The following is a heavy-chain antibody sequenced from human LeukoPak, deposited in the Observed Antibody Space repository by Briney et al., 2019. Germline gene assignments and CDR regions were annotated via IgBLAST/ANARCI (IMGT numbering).Heavy chain of an antibody. J-gene: IGHJ4*02. CDR3: ARERDGNIFDY. V-gene: IGHV3-53*01. CDR2: IYSGGST. D-gene: IGHD4-23*01. Sequence: GGSLRLSCAASGFTFSSYGMHWVRQAPGKGLEWVSVIYSGGSTYYADSVKGRFTISRDNSKNTLYLQMDSLRAEDTAVYYCARERDGNIFDYWGQGTLVTVSS. CDR1: GFTFSSYG.